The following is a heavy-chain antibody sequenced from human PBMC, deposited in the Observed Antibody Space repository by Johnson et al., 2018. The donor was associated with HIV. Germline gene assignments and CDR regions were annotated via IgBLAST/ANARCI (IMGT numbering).Heavy chain of an antibody. CDR1: GFTFDDNT. J-gene: IGHJ3*02. Sequence: HLVESGGVVVQPGGSLRLSCAASGFTFDDNTMHWVRQAPGKGLEWVSLISWDGGSTYYADSVKGRFTISRDNSKNSLYLQMNSLRTEDTALYYCVKGRRWLPYGGAFDIWGQGTMVTVSS. CDR2: ISWDGGST. D-gene: IGHD4-23*01. V-gene: IGHV3-43*01. CDR3: VKGRRWLPYGGAFDI.